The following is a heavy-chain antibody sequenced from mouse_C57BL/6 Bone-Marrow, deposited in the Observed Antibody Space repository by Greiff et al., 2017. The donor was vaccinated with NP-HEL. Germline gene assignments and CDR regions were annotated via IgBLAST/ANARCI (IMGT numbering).Heavy chain of an antibody. CDR2: INPNNGGT. Sequence: VEPGASVKIPCKASGYTFTDYNMDWVKQSHGKSLEWIGDINPNNGGTIYNQKFKGKATLTVDKSSSTAYMELRSLTSEDTAVYYCARVPPSYHFDYWGQGTTLTVSS. V-gene: IGHV1-18*01. CDR1: GYTFTDYN. CDR3: ARVPPSYHFDY. D-gene: IGHD2-10*01. J-gene: IGHJ2*01.